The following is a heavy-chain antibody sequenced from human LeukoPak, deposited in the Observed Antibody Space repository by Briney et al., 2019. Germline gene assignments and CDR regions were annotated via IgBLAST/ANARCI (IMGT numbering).Heavy chain of an antibody. D-gene: IGHD2-15*01. CDR2: INPNSGGT. J-gene: IGHJ4*02. CDR1: GYTFTGYY. V-gene: IGHV1-2*02. CDR3: ARAQGDIVVVVAAQH. Sequence: ASGKVSCKASGYTFTGYYMHWVRQAPGQGLEWMGWINPNSGGTNYAQKFQGRVTMTRDTSISTAYMELSRLRSDDTAVYYCARAQGDIVVVVAAQHWGQGTLVTVSS.